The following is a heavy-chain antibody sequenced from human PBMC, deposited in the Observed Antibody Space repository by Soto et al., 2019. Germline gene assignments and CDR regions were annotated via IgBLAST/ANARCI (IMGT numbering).Heavy chain of an antibody. D-gene: IGHD4-17*01. CDR3: ARGLYGDYSWEASDI. J-gene: IGHJ3*02. Sequence: QVQLQESGPGLVKPSETLSLTCTVSSGSISTYYWSWIRQPPGKGLEWIGYVYNSGYTNYNPSLRSRVTISVHTSKNQFSLHLTSVTAADTAVYYCARGLYGDYSWEASDIWGQWTMVTVSS. CDR2: VYNSGYT. CDR1: SGSISTYY. V-gene: IGHV4-59*01.